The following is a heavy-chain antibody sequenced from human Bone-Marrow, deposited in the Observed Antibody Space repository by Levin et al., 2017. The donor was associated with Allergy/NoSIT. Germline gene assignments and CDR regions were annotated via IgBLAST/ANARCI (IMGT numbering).Heavy chain of an antibody. Sequence: GESLKISCKASGYTFTGYYVNWVRQAPGQGLEWMGRINPNRGDTNIAPKFQGRVTMTRDTSIYTAYMELTKLRSDDTANYYCAMILSSGIVYGLSQGYWGQGTQVTVSS. CDR1: GYTFTGYY. D-gene: IGHD5/OR15-5a*01. J-gene: IGHJ4*02. V-gene: IGHV1-2*06. CDR2: INPNRGDT. CDR3: AMILSSGIVYGLSQGY.